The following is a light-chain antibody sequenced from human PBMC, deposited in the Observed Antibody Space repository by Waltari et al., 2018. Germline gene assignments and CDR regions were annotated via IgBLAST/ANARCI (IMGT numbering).Light chain of an antibody. Sequence: SSELTQDPAVSVALGQPVRITCQGASLRTSYESWYQQKSGHAPLLVLFGKNKRPSCIPDRFSGYNSETTTSLTITGAQAEDEADYYCSSRDSSASHVRFAGGTKLTVL. CDR1: SLRTSY. CDR2: GKN. V-gene: IGLV3-19*01. J-gene: IGLJ2*01. CDR3: SSRDSSASHVR.